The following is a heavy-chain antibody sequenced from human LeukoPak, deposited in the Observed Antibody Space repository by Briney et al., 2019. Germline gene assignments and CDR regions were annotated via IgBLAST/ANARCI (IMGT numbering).Heavy chain of an antibody. Sequence: SETLSLTCTVSGGPVSSGSYYWSWIRQPPGKGLEWIGYIYYSGSTNYNPSLKSRVTISVDTFKNQFSLKLSSVTAADTAVYYCASLRGYSSGWYRDYWGQGTLVTVSS. CDR2: IYYSGST. CDR1: GGPVSSGSYY. CDR3: ASLRGYSSGWYRDY. V-gene: IGHV4-61*01. J-gene: IGHJ4*02. D-gene: IGHD6-19*01.